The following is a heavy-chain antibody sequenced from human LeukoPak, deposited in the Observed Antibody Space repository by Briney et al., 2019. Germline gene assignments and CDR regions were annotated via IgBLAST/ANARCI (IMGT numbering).Heavy chain of an antibody. D-gene: IGHD6-6*01. CDR2: IYSGGAT. Sequence: GGSLRLSCAASGFTFSSYAMSWVRQAPGKGLEWVSLIYSGGATFYADAVKGRFTTSRDGSKNTLYLQMNSLRAEDTAVYYCARDPPAVAANTYGWGQGTLVTVSS. CDR3: ARDPPAVAANTYG. J-gene: IGHJ4*02. V-gene: IGHV3-66*01. CDR1: GFTFSSYA.